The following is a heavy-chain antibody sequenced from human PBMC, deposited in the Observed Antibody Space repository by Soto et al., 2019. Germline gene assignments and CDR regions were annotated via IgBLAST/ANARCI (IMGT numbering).Heavy chain of an antibody. J-gene: IGHJ4*02. Sequence: PGESLKISCKGSGYSFTSYWIGWVRQMPGKGLEWMGIIYPGDSDTRYSPSFQGQVTISADKSISTAYLQWSSLKASDTAMYYCARIGLARPSVEYLDDWGQGTLVTVSS. D-gene: IGHD6-6*01. V-gene: IGHV5-51*01. CDR1: GYSFTSYW. CDR3: ARIGLARPSVEYLDD. CDR2: IYPGDSDT.